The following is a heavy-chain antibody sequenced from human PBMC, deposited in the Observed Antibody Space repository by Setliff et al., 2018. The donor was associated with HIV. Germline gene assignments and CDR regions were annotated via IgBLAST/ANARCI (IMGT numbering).Heavy chain of an antibody. D-gene: IGHD2-8*02. V-gene: IGHV3-23*03. CDR3: VRDYWAGAIDC. CDR2: IYSGGSRT. J-gene: IGHJ4*02. CDR1: GFTFNYHA. Sequence: GGSLRLSCVASGFTFNYHAMTWVRQAPGKGVEWVSTIYSGGSRTYYADSVKGRFTISRDNSMNKLYLQMNSLRAEDTAVYYCVRDYWAGAIDCWGQGTLVTVSS.